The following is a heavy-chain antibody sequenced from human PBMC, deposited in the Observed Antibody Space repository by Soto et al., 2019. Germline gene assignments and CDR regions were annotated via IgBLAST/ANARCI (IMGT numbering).Heavy chain of an antibody. D-gene: IGHD2-2*01. CDR2: IKFDGSEK. Sequence: GGSLRLSCAASGFTFSDYWMSWVRQAPGKGPEWVANIKFDGSEKQYVDSVKGRFSISRDNSRNSLFLQMNSLRAGDTAVYYCVKDGGYCSSTTCYSPRNHYFDSWGQGTLVTVSS. CDR1: GFTFSDYW. CDR3: VKDGGYCSSTTCYSPRNHYFDS. V-gene: IGHV3-7*03. J-gene: IGHJ4*02.